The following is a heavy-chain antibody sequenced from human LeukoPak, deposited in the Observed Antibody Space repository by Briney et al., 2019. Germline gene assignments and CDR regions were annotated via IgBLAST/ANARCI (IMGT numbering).Heavy chain of an antibody. V-gene: IGHV3-49*04. Sequence: GRSLRLSCTASGFTFGDYAMSWVRQAPGKGLEWVGFIRSKAYGGTTEYAASVKGRFTISRDDSKSIAYLQMNSLKTEDTAVYYCTRGDLYYDFWSGYYRPYYFDYWGQGTLVTVPS. CDR2: IRSKAYGGTT. CDR3: TRGDLYYDFWSGYYRPYYFDY. CDR1: GFTFGDYA. J-gene: IGHJ4*02. D-gene: IGHD3-3*01.